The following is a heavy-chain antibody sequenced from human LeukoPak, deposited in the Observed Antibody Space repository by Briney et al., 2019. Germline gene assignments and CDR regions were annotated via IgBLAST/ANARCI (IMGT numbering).Heavy chain of an antibody. CDR3: ARDAGYYDSSGYSDY. V-gene: IGHV3-7*01. Sequence: ETLSLTCTVSGGSISSYYWSWIRQPPGKGLEWVANIKQDGSEKYYVDSVKGRFTISRDNAKNSLYLQMNSLRAEDTAVYYCARDAGYYDSSGYSDYWGQGTLVTVSS. CDR1: GGSISSYY. CDR2: IKQDGSEK. J-gene: IGHJ4*02. D-gene: IGHD3-22*01.